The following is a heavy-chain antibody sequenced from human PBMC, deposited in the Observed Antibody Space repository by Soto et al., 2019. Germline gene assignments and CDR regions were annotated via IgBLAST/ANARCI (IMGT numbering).Heavy chain of an antibody. CDR3: ARDAPPPELRFLEWHNYDYNGMDV. V-gene: IGHV1-18*01. CDR2: ISCYNGKT. Sequence: QVQVVQSGDEVKETGASVRVSCKTSGYSFTAYGISWVRQAPGQGLEWMGWISCYNGKTKYAQKVQGRVTMTPDTSTSTAYMGVRSLRSDDTAIYYCARDAPPPELRFLEWHNYDYNGMDVWGQGTTVTVSS. J-gene: IGHJ6*02. D-gene: IGHD3-3*01. CDR1: GYSFTAYG.